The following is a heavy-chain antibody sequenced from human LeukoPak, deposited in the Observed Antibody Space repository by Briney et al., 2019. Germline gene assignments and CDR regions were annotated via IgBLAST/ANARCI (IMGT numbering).Heavy chain of an antibody. CDR1: SGSIGTYY. CDR2: IYYSGST. Sequence: SETLSLTCTVSSGSIGTYYWSWIRQPPGKGLEWIGYIYYSGSTTYNPSLKSRVTILVDTSMNQFSLKLSSVTAADTAVYYCARVGVVRSGYDFDYWGQGTLVTVSS. CDR3: ARVGVVRSGYDFDY. J-gene: IGHJ4*02. V-gene: IGHV4-59*08. D-gene: IGHD5-12*01.